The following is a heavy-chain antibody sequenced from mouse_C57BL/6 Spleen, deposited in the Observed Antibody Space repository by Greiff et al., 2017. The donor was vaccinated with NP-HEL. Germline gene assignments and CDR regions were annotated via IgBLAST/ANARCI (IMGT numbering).Heavy chain of an antibody. Sequence: EVMLVESGEGLVKPGGSLKLSCAASGFTFSGYAMSWVRQTPEKRLEWVAYISSGGDYIYYADTVKGRFTISRDNARNTLYLQMSSLKSEDTAMYYCTRLGRYWYFDVWGTGTTVTVSS. J-gene: IGHJ1*03. CDR1: GFTFSGYA. V-gene: IGHV5-9-1*02. CDR2: ISSGGDYI. D-gene: IGHD4-1*01. CDR3: TRLGRYWYFDV.